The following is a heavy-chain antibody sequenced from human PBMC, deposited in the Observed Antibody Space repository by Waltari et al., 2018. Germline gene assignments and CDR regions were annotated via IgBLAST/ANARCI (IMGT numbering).Heavy chain of an antibody. D-gene: IGHD2-15*01. Sequence: QVQLVQSGAEVKTPGASVKVSCKASGSTFTGTYMHWVRQAPGQGLEWMGRITPNSGGTNYAQKFQGRVTMTRDTSISTAYMELSRLRSDDTAVYYCARSSCSGGSCYSVRWFDPWGQGTLVTVSS. V-gene: IGHV1-2*06. J-gene: IGHJ5*02. CDR2: ITPNSGGT. CDR1: GSTFTGTY. CDR3: ARSSCSGGSCYSVRWFDP.